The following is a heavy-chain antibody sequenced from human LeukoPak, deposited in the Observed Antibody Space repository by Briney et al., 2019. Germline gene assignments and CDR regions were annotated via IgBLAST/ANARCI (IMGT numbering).Heavy chain of an antibody. CDR3: ARDQGYYDSSGRYSYYGMDV. CDR2: IYYSGST. J-gene: IGHJ6*02. D-gene: IGHD3-22*01. V-gene: IGHV4-30-4*01. Sequence: PSQTLSLTCTVSGGSISSGDYYWSWIRQPPGKGLEWIGYIYYSGSTYYNPSLKSRVTISVDTSKNQFSLKLSSVTAADTAVYYCARDQGYYDSSGRYSYYGMDVWGQGTTVTVSS. CDR1: GGSISSGDYY.